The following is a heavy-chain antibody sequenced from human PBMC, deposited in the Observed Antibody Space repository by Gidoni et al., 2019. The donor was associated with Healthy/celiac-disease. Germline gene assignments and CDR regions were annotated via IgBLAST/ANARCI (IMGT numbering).Heavy chain of an antibody. J-gene: IGHJ6*02. CDR2: IIPILGIA. Sequence: QVQLVQSGAEVKKPGSSVKVSCKASGGTFSSYAISWVRQAPGQGLEWMGRIIPILGIANYAQKFQGRVTITADKSTSTAYMELSSLRSEDTAVYYCARAGPTVTTYYYYGMDVWGQGTTVTVSS. CDR1: GGTFSSYA. V-gene: IGHV1-69*09. D-gene: IGHD4-17*01. CDR3: ARAGPTVTTYYYYGMDV.